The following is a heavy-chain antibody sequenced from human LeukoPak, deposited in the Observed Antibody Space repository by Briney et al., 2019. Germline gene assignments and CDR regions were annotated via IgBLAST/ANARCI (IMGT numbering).Heavy chain of an antibody. CDR3: ARDPGPATFDP. Sequence: QPGGSLRLSCAASGFTFSNYEMNWVRQAPGKGLEWVSYISGSGATIYYADSVKGRFTISRDNAKNSLYLQMNSLRAEDTAVYYCARDPGPATFDPWGQGTLVTVSS. CDR1: GFTFSNYE. J-gene: IGHJ5*02. CDR2: ISGSGATI. V-gene: IGHV3-48*03. D-gene: IGHD2-2*01.